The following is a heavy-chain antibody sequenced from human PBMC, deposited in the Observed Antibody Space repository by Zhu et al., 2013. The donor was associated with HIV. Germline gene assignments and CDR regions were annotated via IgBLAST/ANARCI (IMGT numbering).Heavy chain of an antibody. V-gene: IGHV1-2*02. J-gene: IGHJ4*02. CDR3: ARGXGYDSSGYYNDY. D-gene: IGHD3-22*01. CDR2: INPYSGGT. CDR1: GYTFTGYY. Sequence: QVQLVQSGAEVKKPGSSVKVSCKASGYTFTGYYMHWVRQAPGQGLEWMGWINPYSGGTNYAQKFQGRVTMTRDTSISTAYMELSRLRSDDTAVYYXARGXGYDSSGYYNDYWGQGNPGHRLL.